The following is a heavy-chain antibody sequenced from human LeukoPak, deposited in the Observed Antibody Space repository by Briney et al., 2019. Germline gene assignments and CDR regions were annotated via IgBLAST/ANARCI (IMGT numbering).Heavy chain of an antibody. CDR2: ISGSGSST. V-gene: IGHV3-23*01. J-gene: IGHJ4*02. CDR1: GFTFSSYA. CDR3: AKVAAQYYYGSGSNDFDY. Sequence: PGGSLRLSCAASGFTFSSYAMSWVRQAPGKGLEWVSAISGSGSSTYYADSVKGRFTISRDNSKNTLYLQMNSLRAEDTAVYYCAKVAAQYYYGSGSNDFDYWGQGTLVTVSS. D-gene: IGHD3-10*01.